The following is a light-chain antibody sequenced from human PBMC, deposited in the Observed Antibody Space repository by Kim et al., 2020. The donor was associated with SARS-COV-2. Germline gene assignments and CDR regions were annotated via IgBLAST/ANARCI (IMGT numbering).Light chain of an antibody. Sequence: ASVGDSVIITCQASQDIGTYLNWYQQKPGTAPNILIYDASKLETGVPSRFGGSGSGTDFTFTISSLQPEDIATYYCQHFYDFPRTFGQGTKVDIK. V-gene: IGKV1-33*01. J-gene: IGKJ1*01. CDR2: DAS. CDR3: QHFYDFPRT. CDR1: QDIGTY.